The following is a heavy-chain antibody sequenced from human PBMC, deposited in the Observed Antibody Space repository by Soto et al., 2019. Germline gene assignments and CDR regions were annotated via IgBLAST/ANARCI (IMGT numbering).Heavy chain of an antibody. D-gene: IGHD1-1*01. V-gene: IGHV3-33*01. CDR1: GFTFSSYG. J-gene: IGHJ3*02. CDR3: ARTGNWSAFDI. Sequence: GGSLRLSCAASGFTFSSYGMHWVRQAPGKGLEWVAVIWYDGSNKYYADSVKGRFTISRDNSKNTLYLQMNSLRAEDTAVYYCARTGNWSAFDIWGQGTMVTVSS. CDR2: IWYDGSNK.